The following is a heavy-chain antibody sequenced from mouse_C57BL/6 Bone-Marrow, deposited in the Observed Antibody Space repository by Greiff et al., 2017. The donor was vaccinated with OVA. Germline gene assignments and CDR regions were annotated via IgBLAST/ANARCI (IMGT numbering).Heavy chain of an antibody. CDR2: INPNNGGT. CDR1: GYTFTDYY. J-gene: IGHJ2*01. CDR3: ARLGRRDFDD. V-gene: IGHV1-26*01. Sequence: VQLQQSGPELVKPGASVKISCKASGYTFTDYYMNWVKQSHGKSLEWIGDINPNNGGTSYNQKFKGKATLTVDKSSSTAYMELRSLTSEDSAVYYCARLGRRDFDDWGKGTTLTVSS. D-gene: IGHD4-1*01.